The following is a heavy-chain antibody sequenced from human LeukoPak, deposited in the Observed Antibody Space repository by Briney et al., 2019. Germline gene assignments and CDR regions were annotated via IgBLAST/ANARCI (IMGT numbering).Heavy chain of an antibody. CDR1: GGSISSYY. J-gene: IGHJ4*02. D-gene: IGHD2-15*01. CDR2: IYYSGST. V-gene: IGHV4-59*01. CDR3: ARRYCSGGSCYSSFDD. Sequence: PSETLSLTCTVSGGSISSYYWSWIRQPPGKGLEWIGYIYYSGSTNYNPSLKSRVTISVDTSKNQFSLKLSSVTAADTAVYYCARRYCSGGSCYSSFDDWGQGTLVTVSS.